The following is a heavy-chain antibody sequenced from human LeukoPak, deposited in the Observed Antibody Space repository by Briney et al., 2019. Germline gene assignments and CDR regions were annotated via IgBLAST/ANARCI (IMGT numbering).Heavy chain of an antibody. V-gene: IGHV4-59*02. Sequence: SETLSLTCTVSGGSVSSYYWSWIRQPPGKGLEWIGYIYYSGSTNYNPSLKSRVTISVDTSKNQFSLKLSSVTAADTAVYYCARALPQMATISNLFDYWGQGTLVTVSS. D-gene: IGHD5-24*01. CDR2: IYYSGST. J-gene: IGHJ4*02. CDR1: GGSVSSYY. CDR3: ARALPQMATISNLFDY.